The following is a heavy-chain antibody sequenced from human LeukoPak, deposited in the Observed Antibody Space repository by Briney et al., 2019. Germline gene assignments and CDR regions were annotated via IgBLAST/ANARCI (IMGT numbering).Heavy chain of an antibody. CDR3: ASEVDSSGSYVEH. J-gene: IGHJ4*02. V-gene: IGHV4-34*01. CDR1: GESFSCYY. Sequence: SETLSLTCAVYGESFSCYYWSWIRQPPGKGLEWIGEINHSGSTKYNPSLKSRVTISVDTSKNQFSLNLSSVTAADTAVYYCASEVDSSGSYVEHWGQGTLVTVSS. D-gene: IGHD3-22*01. CDR2: INHSGST.